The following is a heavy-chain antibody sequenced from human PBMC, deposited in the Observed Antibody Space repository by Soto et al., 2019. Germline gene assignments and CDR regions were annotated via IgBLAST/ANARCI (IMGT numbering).Heavy chain of an antibody. D-gene: IGHD5-12*01. CDR1: GFTFSDYA. CDR2: LSGSGGGR. CDR3: ARLGPHSGYFEAFDY. V-gene: IGHV3-23*01. J-gene: IGHJ4*02. Sequence: EVQLLESGGGLVQPGGSLRLSCAASGFTFSDYAMGWVRQAPGRGLDWVAALSGSGGGRYYADSVKGRFTISRDNSKNTLFLQMDSLRTEDMALFYCARLGPHSGYFEAFDYWGQGTLVTVSS.